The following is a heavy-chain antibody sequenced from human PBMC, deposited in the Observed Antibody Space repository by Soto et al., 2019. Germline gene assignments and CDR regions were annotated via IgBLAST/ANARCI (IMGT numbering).Heavy chain of an antibody. CDR1: VEPMTGGYY. CDR2: IYYGGTT. Sequence: SETLSLTCDVSVEPMTGGYYWGWIRQSPGKGLEWIGSIYYGGTTYYNPSLRSRLAISIDTSKNQFSLRLSSVTAADTALYYCARGWYYFDFWGQGTLVT. D-gene: IGHD2-15*01. CDR3: ARGWYYFDF. V-gene: IGHV4-38-2*01. J-gene: IGHJ4*02.